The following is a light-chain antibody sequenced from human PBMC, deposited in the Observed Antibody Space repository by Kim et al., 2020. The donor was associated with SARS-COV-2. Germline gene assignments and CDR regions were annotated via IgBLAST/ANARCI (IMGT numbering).Light chain of an antibody. CDR2: DAS. V-gene: IGKV3-11*01. CDR3: QQRSNWPIFT. J-gene: IGKJ3*01. CDR1: QSVSSY. Sequence: SPGVRATLSCRASQSVSSYLAWYQQKPGQAPRLLIYDASNRATGIPARFSGSGSGTDFTLTISSLEPEDFAVYYCQQRSNWPIFTFGPGTKVDIK.